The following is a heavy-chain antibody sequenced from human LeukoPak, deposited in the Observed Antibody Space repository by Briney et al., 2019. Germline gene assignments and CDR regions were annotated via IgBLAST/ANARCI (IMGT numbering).Heavy chain of an antibody. Sequence: GGSLRLSCAASGFTFDDYTMHWVRQAPGKGLEWVSLISWDGDSTYYADSVKGRFTISRDNAKNSLYLQMNSLRAEDTAVYYCARMNYVSSGWGAPFDYWGQGTLVTVSS. J-gene: IGHJ4*02. CDR3: ARMNYVSSGWGAPFDY. V-gene: IGHV3-43*01. D-gene: IGHD1-7*01. CDR1: GFTFDDYT. CDR2: ISWDGDST.